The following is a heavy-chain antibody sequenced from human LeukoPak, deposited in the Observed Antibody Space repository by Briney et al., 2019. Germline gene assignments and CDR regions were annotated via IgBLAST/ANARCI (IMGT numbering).Heavy chain of an antibody. CDR1: GFTFNKYA. V-gene: IGHV3-30-3*01. CDR3: ARDLSERYSTDY. D-gene: IGHD1-26*01. J-gene: IGHJ4*02. Sequence: GGSQRLSCAVSGFTFNKYAIHWVRQAPGKGLEWVAFISYDGFVKYYADSVKGRFTISRDNSRNTLDLQMNSLRVEDTAVYYCARDLSERYSTDYWGQGTLVTVSS. CDR2: ISYDGFVK.